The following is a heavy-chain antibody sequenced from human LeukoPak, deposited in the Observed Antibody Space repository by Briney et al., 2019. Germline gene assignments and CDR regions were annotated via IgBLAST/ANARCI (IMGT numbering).Heavy chain of an antibody. CDR1: GFTVSSNY. CDR2: IYSGGST. V-gene: IGHV3-66*01. Sequence: GGSLRLSCAASGFTVSSNYMSWVCQALGKGLEWVSVIYSGGSTYYADSVKGRFTISRDNSKNTLYLQMNSLRAEDTAVYYCARDSPKGAFAYWGQGTLVTVSS. CDR3: ARDSPKGAFAY. J-gene: IGHJ4*02.